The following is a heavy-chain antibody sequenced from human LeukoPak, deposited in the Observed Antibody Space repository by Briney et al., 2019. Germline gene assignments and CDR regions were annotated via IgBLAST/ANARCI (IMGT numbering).Heavy chain of an antibody. D-gene: IGHD3-16*02. V-gene: IGHV3-7*01. J-gene: IGHJ4*02. Sequence: GRSLRLSCAASGFTFSSYWMSWVRQAPGKGLEWVANIKQDGSEKYYVDSVKGRFTISRDNAKNSLYLQMNSLRAEDTAVYYCARDLMDDYVWGSYRPSSYYFDYWGQGTLVTVSS. CDR1: GFTFSSYW. CDR2: IKQDGSEK. CDR3: ARDLMDDYVWGSYRPSSYYFDY.